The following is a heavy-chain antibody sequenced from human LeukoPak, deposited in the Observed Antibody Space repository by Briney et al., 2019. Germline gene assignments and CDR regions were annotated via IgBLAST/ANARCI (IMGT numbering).Heavy chain of an antibody. CDR1: GFTFSSYA. J-gene: IGHJ4*02. CDR3: AKAHCSSTSCSRADN. V-gene: IGHV3-23*01. CDR2: IDGSGGTT. D-gene: IGHD2-2*01. Sequence: GGSLRLSCAASGFTFSSYAMHWVRQAPGKGLEWVSAIDGSGGTTFYADSVKGRVTISRVQSTNTVYLQMNSLRADDTAVYYCAKAHCSSTSCSRADNWGQGTLVTVSS.